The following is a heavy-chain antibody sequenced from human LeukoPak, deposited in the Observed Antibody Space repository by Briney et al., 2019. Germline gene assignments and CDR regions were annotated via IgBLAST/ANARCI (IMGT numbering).Heavy chain of an antibody. J-gene: IGHJ4*02. V-gene: IGHV3-23*01. CDR2: ISGSGGST. CDR3: AKQYYNFWSGWVN. Sequence: GGSLRLSCAASGFTFSTYAMTWVRQAPGKGLEWVSAISGSGGSTYYADSVKGRFTISRDNSRNTLYLQMNSLRVEDTAVYYCAKQYYNFWSGWVNWGQGTLVTVS. D-gene: IGHD3-3*01. CDR1: GFTFSTYA.